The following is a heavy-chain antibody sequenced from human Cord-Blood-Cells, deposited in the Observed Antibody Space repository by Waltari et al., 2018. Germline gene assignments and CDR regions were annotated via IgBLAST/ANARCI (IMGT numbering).Heavy chain of an antibody. CDR2: IIPIFGTA. Sequence: QVQLVQSGAEVKKPGSSVKVSCKASGVPFSSYAIGWVRQAPGQGLGWMGGIIPIFGTANYAQKFQGRVTITADESTSTAYMELSSLRSEDTAVYYCARIILTGYYNWFDPWGQGTLVTVSS. CDR1: GVPFSSYA. D-gene: IGHD3-9*01. CDR3: ARIILTGYYNWFDP. J-gene: IGHJ5*02. V-gene: IGHV1-69*12.